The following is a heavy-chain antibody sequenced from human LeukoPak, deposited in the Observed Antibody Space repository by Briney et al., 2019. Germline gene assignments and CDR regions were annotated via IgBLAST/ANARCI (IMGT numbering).Heavy chain of an antibody. CDR1: GGSISSGDYY. V-gene: IGHV4-30-4*08. J-gene: IGHJ4*02. Sequence: PSQTLSLTCTVSGGSISSGDYYWRWLRQPPGTGLEWIGYIYYSGSTYYNPSLKSRVTISVDTSKNQFSLKLSSVTAADTAVYYCAGEWSRYSGSYSSKWGQGTLVTVSS. D-gene: IGHD1-26*01. CDR2: IYYSGST. CDR3: AGEWSRYSGSYSSK.